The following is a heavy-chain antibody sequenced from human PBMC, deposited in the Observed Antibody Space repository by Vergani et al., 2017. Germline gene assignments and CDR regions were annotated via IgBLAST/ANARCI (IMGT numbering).Heavy chain of an antibody. D-gene: IGHD3-22*01. CDR3: ARQQYYYDSSGYHGKFDY. CDR2: IYPGDSDT. Sequence: EVPLVQSGAEVKTPGESLKISCRVSGYRFTNYWIGWVRRMPGKGLEWMGIIYPGDSDTRYSPSFQGQVTTSADKSISTAYLQWSSLKASDTAMYYCARQQYYYDSSGYHGKFDYWVQGTLVTVPS. V-gene: IGHV5-51*01. CDR1: GYRFTNYW. J-gene: IGHJ4*02.